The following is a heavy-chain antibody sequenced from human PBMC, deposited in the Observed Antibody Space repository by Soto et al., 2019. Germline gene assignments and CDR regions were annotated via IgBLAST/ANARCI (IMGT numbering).Heavy chain of an antibody. CDR3: DRLRWETEKNYFDP. Sequence: TLSHPRSPSDGASIRAGDDWTIKRQPPGKGLEWMGYIYHSGNTHFNPSLKSRITISIDTSTNRFSLNLTSVTAAETAVYFCDRLRWETEKNYFDPWGQGALVTVSS. J-gene: IGHJ5*02. CDR2: IYHSGNT. CDR1: DGASIRAGDD. D-gene: IGHD4-17*01. V-gene: IGHV4-30-4*01.